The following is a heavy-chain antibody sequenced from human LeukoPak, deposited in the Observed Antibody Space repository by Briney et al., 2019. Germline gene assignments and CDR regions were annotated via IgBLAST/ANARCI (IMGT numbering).Heavy chain of an antibody. CDR1: GFTFSSYA. V-gene: IGHV3-23*01. CDR2: INGGGGSA. Sequence: GGSLRLSCAASGFTFSSYAMSWVRQAPGKGPEWVSAINGGGGSAYYADSVKGRFTISRDNSKNTLYLQINSLRAEDTAVYYCAKGTDRTSGSYFWGQGTLVTVSS. CDR3: AKGTDRTSGSYF. D-gene: IGHD1-26*01. J-gene: IGHJ4*02.